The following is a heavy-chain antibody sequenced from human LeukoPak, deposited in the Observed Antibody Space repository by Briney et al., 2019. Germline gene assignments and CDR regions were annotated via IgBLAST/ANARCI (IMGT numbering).Heavy chain of an antibody. Sequence: GGSLRLSCAASGFTFSSYAMSWVRQAPGKGLEWVSAISGSGGSTYYADSVKGRFTISRDNSKNTLYLQMDSLRAEDTAVYYCAKTEGDENYYYGMDVWGQGTTVTVSS. CDR1: GFTFSSYA. CDR2: ISGSGGST. D-gene: IGHD3-10*01. CDR3: AKTEGDENYYYGMDV. J-gene: IGHJ6*02. V-gene: IGHV3-23*01.